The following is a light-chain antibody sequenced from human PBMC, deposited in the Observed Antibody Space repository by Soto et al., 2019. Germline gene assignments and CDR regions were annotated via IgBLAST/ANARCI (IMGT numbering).Light chain of an antibody. CDR2: EVS. Sequence: QPVLTQPASVSGSPGQSITISCTGTSSDVGGYNYVSWYQQHPGKAPKLMIYEVSNRPSGVSTRFSGSKSGNTDSLTNSGLQAEDEADYYCSSYTSSSVVFGGGTKLTVL. CDR3: SSYTSSSVV. V-gene: IGLV2-14*01. CDR1: SSDVGGYNY. J-gene: IGLJ2*01.